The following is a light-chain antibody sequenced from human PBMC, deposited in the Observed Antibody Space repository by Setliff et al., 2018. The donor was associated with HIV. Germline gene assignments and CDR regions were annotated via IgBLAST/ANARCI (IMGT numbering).Light chain of an antibody. Sequence: QSVLSQPASVSGSLGQSITISCTGTSSDIGSYDVVAWYQHLPGEAPKLMIYEVTKRPSGVSNRFSGSKSGNTASLTISGLQSEDEADYYCCSYAGSYTLIFGGGTQLTVL. CDR2: EVT. V-gene: IGLV2-23*02. CDR1: SSDIGSYDV. CDR3: CSYAGSYTLI. J-gene: IGLJ2*01.